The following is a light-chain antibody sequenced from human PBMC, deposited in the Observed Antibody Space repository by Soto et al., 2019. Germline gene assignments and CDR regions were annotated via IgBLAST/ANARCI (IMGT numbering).Light chain of an antibody. CDR1: QAISSY. Sequence: DIQLTQAPSFLSASAGDRVSITCRASQAISSYLAWYQQKPGRAPKLLIYAASTLQSGVPSRFSGSGSGTEFTLTITSPQPEDFATYYCQQLNNFPITFGQGTRLEIK. CDR2: AAS. V-gene: IGKV1-9*01. CDR3: QQLNNFPIT. J-gene: IGKJ5*01.